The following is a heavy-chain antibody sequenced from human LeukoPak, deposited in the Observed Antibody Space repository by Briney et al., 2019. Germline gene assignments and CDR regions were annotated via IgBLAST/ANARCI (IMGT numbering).Heavy chain of an antibody. D-gene: IGHD2-2*01. CDR3: ARYHCGSTYCHGVDF. CDR1: AGSINSGGYF. V-gene: IGHV4-31*03. Sequence: PSETLSLTCTVSAGSINSGGYFWTWVRHRPGEGLEWIGYIWNSGNSYYNPSLSSRVIISADSSKSTFSLKLSSVTAADTAVYYCARYHCGSTYCHGVDFYGQGTLVTVSS. J-gene: IGHJ4*02. CDR2: IWNSGNS.